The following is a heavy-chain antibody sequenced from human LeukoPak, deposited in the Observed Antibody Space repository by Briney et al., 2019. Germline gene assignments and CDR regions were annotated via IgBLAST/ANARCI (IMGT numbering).Heavy chain of an antibody. CDR1: GFTFSTNS. D-gene: IGHD6-19*01. Sequence: GGSLRLSCSASGFTFSTNSMHWVRQAPGKGLEFVSAITSNGGSTYYADSVKGRFTISRDNAKNSLYLQMNSLRAEDTAVYYCASSRSSGWYHFDYWGQGTLVTVSS. CDR3: ASSRSSGWYHFDY. CDR2: ITSNGGST. J-gene: IGHJ4*02. V-gene: IGHV3-64*04.